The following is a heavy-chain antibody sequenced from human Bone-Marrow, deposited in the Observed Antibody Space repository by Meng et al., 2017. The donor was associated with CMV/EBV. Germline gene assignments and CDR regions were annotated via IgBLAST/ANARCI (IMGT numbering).Heavy chain of an antibody. CDR2: IRYDGSNK. CDR3: AKDFAGI. Sequence: QVELVESGGGVVQPGGYLRLSCAASGFTFSSYGMHWVRQAPGKGLEWVAFIRYDGSNKYYADSVKGRFTISRDNSKNTLYLQMNSLRAEDTAVYYCAKDFAGIWGQGTMVTVSS. J-gene: IGHJ3*02. D-gene: IGHD3-3*01. V-gene: IGHV3-30*02. CDR1: GFTFSSYG.